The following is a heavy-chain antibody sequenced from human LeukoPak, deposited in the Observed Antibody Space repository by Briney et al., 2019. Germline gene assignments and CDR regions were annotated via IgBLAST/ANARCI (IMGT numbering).Heavy chain of an antibody. V-gene: IGHV3-74*01. Sequence: GGSLRLSCAASGFTFSSYWMHWVRQAPGKGLVWVSRINTDGSSTSYADSVKGRFTISRDNAKNTLYLQMNSLRAEDTAVYYCARETEPTGTWAYDAFDIWGQGTMVTVSS. CDR3: ARETEPTGTWAYDAFDI. J-gene: IGHJ3*02. CDR2: INTDGSST. D-gene: IGHD1-1*01. CDR1: GFTFSSYW.